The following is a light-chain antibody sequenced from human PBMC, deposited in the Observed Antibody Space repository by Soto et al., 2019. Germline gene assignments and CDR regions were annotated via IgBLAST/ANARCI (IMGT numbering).Light chain of an antibody. J-gene: IGKJ1*01. CDR1: QGIGKD. Sequence: AIGMIQSPYSLSASVGDTVTITCRASQGIGKDLAWFQQRPGKAPKLLIYGASGLQNGVPSRFSGSGSGTDFTLTISGLQPEDFATYFCLQAFNYPWTYGEGTKVDIK. V-gene: IGKV1-6*01. CDR2: GAS. CDR3: LQAFNYPWT.